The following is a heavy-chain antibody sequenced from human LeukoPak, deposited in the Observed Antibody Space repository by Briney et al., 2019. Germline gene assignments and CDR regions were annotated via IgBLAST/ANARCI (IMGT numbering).Heavy chain of an antibody. V-gene: IGHV1-18*01. D-gene: IGHD3-3*01. CDR2: ISAYNGNT. CDR3: ARGPDTGAYDFWSGYGHFDY. Sequence: ASVKVSCKASGYTFTSYGISWVRQAPGQGLEWMGWISAYNGNTNYAQKLQGRVTMTTDTSTSTAYMELRSLRSDDTAVYYYARGPDTGAYDFWSGYGHFDYWGQGTLVTVSS. J-gene: IGHJ4*02. CDR1: GYTFTSYG.